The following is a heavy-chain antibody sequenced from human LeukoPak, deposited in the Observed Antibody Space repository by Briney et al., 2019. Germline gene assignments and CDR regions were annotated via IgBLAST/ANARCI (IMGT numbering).Heavy chain of an antibody. D-gene: IGHD5-24*01. CDR2: IYYSGST. V-gene: IGHV4-59*01. J-gene: IGHJ4*02. Sequence: SETLSLTCTVSGGSISSYYWSWIRQPPGKGLEWIGYIYYSGSTNYNPSLKSRVTISVDTSKNQFSLKLSSVTAADTAVYYCARERRDGYSRAVDYWGQGTLVTVSS. CDR3: ARERRDGYSRAVDY. CDR1: GGSISSYY.